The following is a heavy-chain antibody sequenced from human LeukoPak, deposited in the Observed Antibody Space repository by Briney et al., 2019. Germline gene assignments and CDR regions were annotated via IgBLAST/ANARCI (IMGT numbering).Heavy chain of an antibody. V-gene: IGHV5-51*01. CDR1: GYSFTSYL. J-gene: IGHJ4*02. Sequence: GEALKISCKGSGYSFTSYLIGWVRQMPGKGLEWMGIIYPGDSDTRYSPSFQGQVTMSADKSITTACLQWSSLKASDTAMYYCARASTVTTRPDYWGQGTLVTVSS. D-gene: IGHD4-17*01. CDR3: ARASTVTTRPDY. CDR2: IYPGDSDT.